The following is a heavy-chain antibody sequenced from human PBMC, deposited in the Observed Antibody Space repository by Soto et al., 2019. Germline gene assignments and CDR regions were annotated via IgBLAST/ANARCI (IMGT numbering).Heavy chain of an antibody. J-gene: IGHJ6*02. CDR2: IIPIFRTA. CDR1: GGTFSSYA. CDR3: ARSLIVVATSIPQNYYYGMDV. V-gene: IGHV1-69*13. Sequence: ASVKVSCKASGGTFSSYAISWVRQAPGQGLEWMGGIIPIFRTANYAQKLQGRVTITADESTSTAYMELSSLRSEDTAVYYCARSLIVVATSIPQNYYYGMDVWGQGATVTVSS. D-gene: IGHD2-21*02.